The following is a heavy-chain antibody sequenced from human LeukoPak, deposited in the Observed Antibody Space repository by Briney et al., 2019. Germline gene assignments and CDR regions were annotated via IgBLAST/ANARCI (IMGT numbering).Heavy chain of an antibody. CDR3: ARVGDCTNGVCPYYFDY. V-gene: IGHV6-1*01. CDR1: GDIVSSNSAA. CDR2: TYYRSKWYN. Sequence: SQTLSLTCAISGDIVSSNSAAWNWIRQSPSRGLEWLGRTYYRSKWYNDYAVSVKSRITINPDTSKNQFSLQLNSVTPEDTAVYYCARVGDCTNGVCPYYFDYWGQGTLVTVSS. J-gene: IGHJ4*02. D-gene: IGHD2-8*01.